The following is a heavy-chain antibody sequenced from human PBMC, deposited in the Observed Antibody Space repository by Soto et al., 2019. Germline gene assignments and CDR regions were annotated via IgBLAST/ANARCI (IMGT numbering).Heavy chain of an antibody. D-gene: IGHD6-13*01. Sequence: GGSLRLSCAASGFTFDDYAMHWVRQAPGKGLEWVSGISWNSGSIGYADSVKGRFTISRDNAKNSLYLQMNSLRAEDTALYYCAKDGDGYSSSWLDYWGQGTLVTVSS. V-gene: IGHV3-9*01. J-gene: IGHJ4*02. CDR2: ISWNSGSI. CDR3: AKDGDGYSSSWLDY. CDR1: GFTFDDYA.